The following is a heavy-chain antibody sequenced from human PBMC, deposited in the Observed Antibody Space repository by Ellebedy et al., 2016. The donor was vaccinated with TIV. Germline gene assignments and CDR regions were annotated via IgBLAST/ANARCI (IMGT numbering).Heavy chain of an antibody. CDR3: ARVWRGGARGYSFDI. D-gene: IGHD5-18*01. CDR1: GFDFSDYS. CDR2: ISATDDYT. Sequence: GGSLRLSXTVSGFDFSDYSMSWIRQAPGKGLEWLTFISATDDYTDSADSVKGRFNIYRDNSKSSLYLQMNSLRAEDTASYYCARVWRGGARGYSFDIWGQGTVVTVSS. V-gene: IGHV3-11*03. J-gene: IGHJ3*02.